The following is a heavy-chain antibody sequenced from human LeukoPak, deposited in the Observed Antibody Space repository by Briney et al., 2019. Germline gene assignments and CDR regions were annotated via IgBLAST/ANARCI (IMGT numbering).Heavy chain of an antibody. CDR1: GYSFTSYW. Sequence: GESLKISCKSSGYSFTSYWIGLVPQIPGKGLEWRAIIYPGDSDTRYSPSCQGQVTISADKPISTAYLQWSSLKASDTAMYYCARLSYNWSPFDYWGQGTLVTVSS. V-gene: IGHV5-51*01. D-gene: IGHD1-1*01. CDR3: ARLSYNWSPFDY. CDR2: IYPGDSDT. J-gene: IGHJ4*02.